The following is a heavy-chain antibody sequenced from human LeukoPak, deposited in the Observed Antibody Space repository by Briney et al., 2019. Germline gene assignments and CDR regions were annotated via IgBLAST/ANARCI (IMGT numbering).Heavy chain of an antibody. CDR3: ARVGITGTTPDY. V-gene: IGHV4-61*01. D-gene: IGHD1-7*01. CDR2: IYSSGST. Sequence: PSETLSLTCTVSGYSISSGYYWGWIRQPPGKGLEWIGYIYSSGSTNYNPSLKSRVTISVDTSKNQFSLKLTSMTAADTAVYYCARVGITGTTPDYWGLGTLVTVSS. J-gene: IGHJ4*02. CDR1: GYSISSGYY.